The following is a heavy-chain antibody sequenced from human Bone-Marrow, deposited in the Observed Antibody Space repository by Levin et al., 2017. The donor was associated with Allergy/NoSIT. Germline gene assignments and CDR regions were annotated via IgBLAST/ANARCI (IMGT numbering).Heavy chain of an antibody. CDR2: ISYDGSNK. J-gene: IGHJ6*03. Sequence: GESLKISCAASGFTFSSYGMHWVRQAPGKGLEWVAVISYDGSNKYYADSVKGRFTISRDNSKNTLYLQMNSLRAEDTAVYYCARLNITMVRGVIISRGVYYYYYMDVWGKGTTVTVSS. CDR3: ARLNITMVRGVIISRGVYYYYYMDV. V-gene: IGHV3-30*03. CDR1: GFTFSSYG. D-gene: IGHD3-10*01.